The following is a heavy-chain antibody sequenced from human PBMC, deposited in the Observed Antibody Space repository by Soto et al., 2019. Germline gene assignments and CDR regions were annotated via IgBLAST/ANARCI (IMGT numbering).Heavy chain of an antibody. CDR1: GYTFTSYD. V-gene: IGHV1-8*01. J-gene: IGHJ6*03. D-gene: IGHD3-16*02. CDR3: ARGVRFGGVIRDYYYYYMDV. Sequence: QVQLVQSGAEVKKPGASVKVSCKASGYTFTSYDINWVRQATGQGLEWMGWMNPNSGNTGYAQKFQGRVTMTRNTSISTAYMELRSLRSEDTAVYYCARGVRFGGVIRDYYYYYMDVWGKGTTVTVSS. CDR2: MNPNSGNT.